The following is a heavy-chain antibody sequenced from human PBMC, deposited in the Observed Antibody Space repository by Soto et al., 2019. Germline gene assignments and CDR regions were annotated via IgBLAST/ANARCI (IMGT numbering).Heavy chain of an antibody. J-gene: IGHJ4*02. D-gene: IGHD1-7*01. Sequence: EVQLLESGGGLVKPGGSLRLSCTASGFTFSSYSMNWVRRAPGKGLEWVSSISSSSSFIYSAGSVKGRFTISRDNAKNSLSLQMNSLRAQDTAVYSCALGEETGTPYFGNWGQGTLATVSS. CDR1: GFTFSSYS. CDR2: ISSSSSFI. V-gene: IGHV3-21*01. CDR3: ALGEETGTPYFGN.